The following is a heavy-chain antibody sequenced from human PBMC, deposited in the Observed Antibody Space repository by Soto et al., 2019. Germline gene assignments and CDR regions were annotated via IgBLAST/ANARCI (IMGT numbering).Heavy chain of an antibody. CDR1: GFNFSNYD. CDR3: ARDLDDRSKGNLDA. V-gene: IGHV3-13*01. CDR2: IGTGGDT. D-gene: IGHD3-22*01. Sequence: EVQLVESGGGLVQPGGSLRLSCEASGFNFSNYDIYWVRQPTGKGLEWVSAIGTGGDTYYAGSVQGRFTISREDAKNSSYLQMHSLTAGDTALYYCARDLDDRSKGNLDAWGQGTTVTVSS. J-gene: IGHJ6*02.